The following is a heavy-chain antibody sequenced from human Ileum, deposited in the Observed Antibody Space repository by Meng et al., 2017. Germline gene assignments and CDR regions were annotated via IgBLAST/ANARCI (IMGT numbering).Heavy chain of an antibody. J-gene: IGHJ5*02. CDR1: GYTFTGYH. Sequence: QVHLVQSGAEVKKPGASGKVSCKASGYTFTGYHMHWVRQAPGQGLEWMGRINPNSGGTIYAQKFQGRVTMTRDTSISTGYMELSRLRSDDTAVYYCAIITAGGAWGQGTLVTVSS. D-gene: IGHD1-20*01. CDR3: AIITAGGA. V-gene: IGHV1-2*06. CDR2: INPNSGGT.